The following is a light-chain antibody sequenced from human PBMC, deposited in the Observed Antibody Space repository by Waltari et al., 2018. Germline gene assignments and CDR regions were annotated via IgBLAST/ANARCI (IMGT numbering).Light chain of an antibody. J-gene: IGKJ3*01. Sequence: DIHITQSPSTVSASVGDIVTLTCRASQSISRWLAWYQQKPGKAPKLLIHKASSLQSGVPSRFSGSGSGTEFTLNITSLQPDDFATYYCQHYNSFSALFTFGPGTQVDIK. CDR2: KAS. CDR3: QHYNSFSALFT. CDR1: QSISRW. V-gene: IGKV1-5*03.